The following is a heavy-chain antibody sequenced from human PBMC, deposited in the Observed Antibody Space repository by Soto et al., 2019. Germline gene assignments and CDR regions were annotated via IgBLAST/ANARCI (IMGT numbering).Heavy chain of an antibody. V-gene: IGHV4-30-2*01. CDR1: GGSISSGGYS. CDR2: IYHSGST. CDR3: ARDLWGSWTVDY. Sequence: SETLSLTCAVSGGSISSGGYSWSWIRQPPGKGLEWIGYIYHSGSTYYNPSLKSRLAMTRDTSTSTAYMELSSLTSEDTAVYFCARDLWGSWTVDYWGQGTLVTVSS. D-gene: IGHD3-16*01. J-gene: IGHJ4*02.